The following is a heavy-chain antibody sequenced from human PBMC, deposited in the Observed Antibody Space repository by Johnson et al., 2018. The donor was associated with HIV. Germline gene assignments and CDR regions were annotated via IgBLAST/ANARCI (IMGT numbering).Heavy chain of an antibody. CDR3: ARPNQLLFYPDAFDF. Sequence: QMQLVESGGGVVQPGGSLRLSCAASGFTFSSYAMHWVRQAPGKGLEWVAVISYDGSDKYYADSVKGRFTISRDNSKNTLYLQINSLRAEDTAVYYCARPNQLLFYPDAFDFWGQGTMVTVSS. V-gene: IGHV3-30*04. CDR1: GFTFSSYA. J-gene: IGHJ3*01. CDR2: ISYDGSDK. D-gene: IGHD2-2*01.